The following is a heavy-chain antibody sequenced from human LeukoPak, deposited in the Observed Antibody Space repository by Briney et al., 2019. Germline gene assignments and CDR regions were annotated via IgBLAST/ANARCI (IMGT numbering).Heavy chain of an antibody. Sequence: GGSLRLSCAASGFTFSRYGMNWVRQAPGKGLEWVSAISGRGGSSTYYGDSVKGRFTISRDNSKNTLYLQMNSLRAEDTAVYYCAGQSRLGYCSGGSCYSQPFDPWGQGTLVTVSS. V-gene: IGHV3-23*01. CDR3: AGQSRLGYCSGGSCYSQPFDP. CDR1: GFTFSRYG. D-gene: IGHD2-15*01. CDR2: ISGRGGSST. J-gene: IGHJ5*02.